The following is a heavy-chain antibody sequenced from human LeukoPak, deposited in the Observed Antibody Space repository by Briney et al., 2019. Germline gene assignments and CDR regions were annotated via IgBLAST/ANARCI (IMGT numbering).Heavy chain of an antibody. CDR2: ISSSSSYI. D-gene: IGHD2-8*01. J-gene: IGHJ3*02. CDR1: GFTFSSYS. CDR3: ASLEWAHAFDI. Sequence: GGSLRLSCAASGFTFSSYSMNWVRQAPGKGLEWVSSISSSSSYIYYADSVKGRFTISRDNAKNSLYLQMNSLRAEDTAVYYCASLEWAHAFDIWGQGTMVTVSS. V-gene: IGHV3-21*01.